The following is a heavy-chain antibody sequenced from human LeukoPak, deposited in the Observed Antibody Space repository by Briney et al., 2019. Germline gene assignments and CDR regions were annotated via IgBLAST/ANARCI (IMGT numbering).Heavy chain of an antibody. V-gene: IGHV4-30-4*08. CDR3: ARGNDPYYFDY. CDR2: IYYSGSS. CDR1: GGSISSGDYY. J-gene: IGHJ4*02. Sequence: SQTLSLTCTVSGGSISSGDYYWSWIRQPPGKGLEWIGYIYYSGSSFYNPSLKSRVTISVDTSKNHVSLNLSSVTAADTAVYYCARGNDPYYFDYWGQGTLVTVSS. D-gene: IGHD3-16*01.